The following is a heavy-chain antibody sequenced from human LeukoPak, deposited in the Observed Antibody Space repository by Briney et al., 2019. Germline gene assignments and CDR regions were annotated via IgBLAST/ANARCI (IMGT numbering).Heavy chain of an antibody. J-gene: IGHJ6*02. V-gene: IGHV1-8*01. CDR3: ARGWGFEDIVVVPAAPYYYGMDV. D-gene: IGHD2-2*01. Sequence: GASVKVSCEASGYTFTSYDINWVRQATGQGLEWMGWMNPNSGNTGYAQKFQGRVTMTRNTSISTAYMELSSLRSEDTAVYYCARGWGFEDIVVVPAAPYYYGMDVWGQGTTVTVSS. CDR1: GYTFTSYD. CDR2: MNPNSGNT.